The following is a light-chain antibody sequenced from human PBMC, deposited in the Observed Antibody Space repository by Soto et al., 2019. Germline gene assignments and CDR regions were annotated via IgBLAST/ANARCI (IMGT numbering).Light chain of an antibody. CDR1: QGISSF. CDR3: EQLFYAPST. V-gene: IGKV1-9*01. J-gene: IGKJ5*01. Sequence: IQMTQSPSSRSASVGDRVTMTCRSSQGISSFLAWYQQKPGKAPKLLIYAASTLESCVPARFSATVSSAEFRLTITSFHPQEFATYYCEQLFYAPSTVGQGTRLEIK. CDR2: AAS.